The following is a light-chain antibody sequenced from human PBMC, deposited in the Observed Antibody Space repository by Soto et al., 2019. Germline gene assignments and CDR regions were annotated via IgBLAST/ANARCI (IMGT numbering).Light chain of an antibody. CDR2: DVS. CDR1: SSDVGGYNY. V-gene: IGLV2-11*01. CDR3: SSYAGSYTWV. Sequence: QSVLTQPRSVSGSPGQSVTIYCTGTSSDVGGYNYVSWYQQHPGKAPKLMIYDVSKRPSGVPDRFSGSKSGNTASLTISGLQAEDEADYYCSSYAGSYTWVFGGGTKLTVL. J-gene: IGLJ3*02.